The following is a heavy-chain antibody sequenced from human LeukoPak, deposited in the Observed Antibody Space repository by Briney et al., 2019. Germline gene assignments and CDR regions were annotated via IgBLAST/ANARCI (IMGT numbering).Heavy chain of an antibody. V-gene: IGHV3-7*04. Sequence: GGSLRLSCAASGFIFTNYWMSWVRQAPGMGLEWVANIKYDESEEYYVDSVKGRFTVSRHNAKNSLYLQMHSLRAEDSAVYYCARGFVHCTSSSCFFYFDYWGQGALVTVSS. CDR2: IKYDESEE. CDR1: GFIFTNYW. D-gene: IGHD2-2*01. CDR3: ARGFVHCTSSSCFFYFDY. J-gene: IGHJ4*02.